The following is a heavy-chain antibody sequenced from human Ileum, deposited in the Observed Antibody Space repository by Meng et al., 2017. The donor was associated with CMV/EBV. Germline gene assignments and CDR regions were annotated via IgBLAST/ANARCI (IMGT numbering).Heavy chain of an antibody. Sequence: ISWVRQAPGPGLEWLGWISAYNGNTNYSQELQVRVTMTTDTSTSTAYMELRSLRSADTAVYYCASDYYDFWSLPPGRYYYYGMDVWGQGTTVTVSS. CDR2: ISAYNGNT. D-gene: IGHD3-3*01. V-gene: IGHV1-18*01. J-gene: IGHJ6*02. CDR3: ASDYYDFWSLPPGRYYYYGMDV.